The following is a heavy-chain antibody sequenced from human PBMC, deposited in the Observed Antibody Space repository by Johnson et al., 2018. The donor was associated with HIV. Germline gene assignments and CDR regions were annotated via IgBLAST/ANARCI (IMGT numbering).Heavy chain of an antibody. Sequence: VQLVESGGGLVQPGGSLRLSCAASGFTFSSYAMTWVRQAPGKGLDWVSAISGSGGSTYYADSVKGRFTISRDNSKNTLYLQMNSLRAEDTAVYYCAKIQRRVMGATIGAFDIWGQGTMVTVSS. J-gene: IGHJ3*02. V-gene: IGHV3-23*04. CDR1: GFTFSSYA. D-gene: IGHD1-26*01. CDR3: AKIQRRVMGATIGAFDI. CDR2: ISGSGGST.